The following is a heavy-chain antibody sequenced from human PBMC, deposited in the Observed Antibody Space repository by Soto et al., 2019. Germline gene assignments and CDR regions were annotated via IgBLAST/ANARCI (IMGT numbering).Heavy chain of an antibody. J-gene: IGHJ6*03. CDR2: ISSSSSYI. CDR1: GFTFSSYS. D-gene: IGHD3-3*01. CDR3: ARDTYYDFWSCPGLFSYYYYYMDV. Sequence: EVQLVESGGGLVKPGGSLRLSCAASGFTFSSYSMNWVRQAPGKGLEWVSSISSSSSYIYYADSVKGRFTISRDNAKNSLNLQLNSLRAEDTAFYYCARDTYYDFWSCPGLFSYYYYYMDVLGKGTTVTVSS. V-gene: IGHV3-21*01.